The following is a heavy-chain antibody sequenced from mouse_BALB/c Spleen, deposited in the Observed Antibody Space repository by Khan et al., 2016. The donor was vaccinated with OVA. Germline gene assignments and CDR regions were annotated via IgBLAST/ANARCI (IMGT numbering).Heavy chain of an antibody. CDR3: ARGGWSYTMDY. V-gene: IGHV14-3*02. CDR2: IDPANGNT. Sequence: VQLQQPGAELVKPGASVKLSCTASGFNIEDTYIHWVMQRPEQGLEWIGRIDPANGNTKYDPKFQGKATITADTSSNTAYLQLSSLTSEDTADYYCARGGWSYTMDYWGQGTSFTVSS. J-gene: IGHJ4*01. D-gene: IGHD1-1*02. CDR1: GFNIEDTY.